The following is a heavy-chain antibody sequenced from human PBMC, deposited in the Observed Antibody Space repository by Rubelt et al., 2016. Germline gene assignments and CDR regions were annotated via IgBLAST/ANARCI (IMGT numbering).Heavy chain of an antibody. CDR3: ARGYGSGSYFGY. D-gene: IGHD3-10*01. J-gene: IGHJ4*02. CDR1: GGSITSTNYY. CDR2: IYFSGSR. V-gene: IGHV4-39*07. Sequence: QLQLQESGPGLVKPSETLSLTCTVSGGSITSTNYYWGWIRQPPGKGLEWIGSIYFSGSRYYNPSLKRRVTISVHTSKNQVSLNIGSVTAAETAVYYCARGYGSGSYFGYWGQGTLVTVSS.